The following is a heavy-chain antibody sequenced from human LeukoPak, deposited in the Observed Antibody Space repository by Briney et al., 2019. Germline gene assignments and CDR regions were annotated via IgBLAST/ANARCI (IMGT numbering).Heavy chain of an antibody. CDR2: ISGSGGST. Sequence: GGSLRLSCAASRFALSSYAMSWVGQAPGKGLEWVSAISGSGGSTYYADSVKGRFTISRDNSKNTLYLQMNSLRPEHTAVYYCAKMSGGDPHDGFDIWGQGTMVTVSS. D-gene: IGHD2-21*02. J-gene: IGHJ3*02. V-gene: IGHV3-23*01. CDR1: RFALSSYA. CDR3: AKMSGGDPHDGFDI.